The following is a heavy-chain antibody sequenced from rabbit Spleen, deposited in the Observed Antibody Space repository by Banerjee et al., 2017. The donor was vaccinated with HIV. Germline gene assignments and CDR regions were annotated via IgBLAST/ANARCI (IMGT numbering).Heavy chain of an antibody. CDR1: GFDLSSGYY. D-gene: IGHD1-1*01. CDR3: ARHESTNTRSMDL. Sequence: QEQLEESGGGLVKPEGSLTLTCKASGFDLSSGYYMCWVRQAPGKGLEWIGCIYTASGRIYYASWAKGRFTISKTSSTTVTLQVTSLTAADTATYFCARHESTNTRSMDLWGPGTLVTVS. J-gene: IGHJ4*01. CDR2: IYTASGRI. V-gene: IGHV1S45*01.